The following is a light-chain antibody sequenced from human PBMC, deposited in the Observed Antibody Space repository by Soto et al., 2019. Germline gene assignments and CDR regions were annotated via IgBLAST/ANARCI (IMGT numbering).Light chain of an antibody. V-gene: IGLV1-44*01. CDR3: AAWDDSLHGPV. CDR1: RSNIGSNT. Sequence: QSVLTQPPSASGTPGQRVTISCSGRRSNIGSNTVNWYQQLPGTAPKLLIYSNNQRPSGVPDRFSGSKSGTSASLAISGLQSADEADYYCAAWDDSLHGPVFGTGTKLTVL. CDR2: SNN. J-gene: IGLJ1*01.